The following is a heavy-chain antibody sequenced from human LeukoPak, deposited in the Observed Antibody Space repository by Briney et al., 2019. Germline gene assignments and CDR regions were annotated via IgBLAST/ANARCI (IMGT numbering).Heavy chain of an antibody. CDR1: GFTFSSYG. V-gene: IGHV3-30*18. D-gene: IGHD1-26*01. CDR3: AKSEGFVGGGYWGGYFDY. Sequence: QSGGSLRRSCAASGFTFSSYGMHWVRQAPGKGLEWVAVISYDGSNKYYGDSVKGRFTISRDNSKNTLYLQMNSLRAEDTAVYYCAKSEGFVGGGYWGGYFDYWGQGTLVTVSS. J-gene: IGHJ4*02. CDR2: ISYDGSNK.